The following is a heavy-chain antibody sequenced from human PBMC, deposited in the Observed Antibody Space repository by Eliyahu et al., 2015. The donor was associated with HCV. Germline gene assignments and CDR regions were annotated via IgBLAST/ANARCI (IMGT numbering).Heavy chain of an antibody. J-gene: IGHJ4*02. D-gene: IGHD5-12*01. CDR2: IDWDDDK. CDR1: GFXLRTXGXC. CDR3: ARTQAKGYLIDY. V-gene: IGHV2-70*15. Sequence: QVTLRESGPALVKPTQTLTLTCTXSGFXLRTXGXCVSWVRRPPGKALEWLARIDWDDDKYYSTSLMTRLRISKDXSKNQVVLTMANMDPVDTGTYYCARTQAKGYLIDYWGQGTLVTVSS.